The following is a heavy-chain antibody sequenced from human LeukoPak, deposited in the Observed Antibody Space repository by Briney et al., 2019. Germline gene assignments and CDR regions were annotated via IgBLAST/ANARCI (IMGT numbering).Heavy chain of an antibody. J-gene: IGHJ4*02. CDR1: GGSFGGYY. V-gene: IGHV4-34*01. Sequence: SETLSLTCAVYGGSFGGYYWSWIRQPPGKGLEWIGEINHSGSTNYNPSLKSRVTISVDTSKNQFSLKLSSVTAADTAVYYCARPKPYCSSTSCSDYWGQGTLVTVSS. CDR3: ARPKPYCSSTSCSDY. D-gene: IGHD2-2*01. CDR2: INHSGST.